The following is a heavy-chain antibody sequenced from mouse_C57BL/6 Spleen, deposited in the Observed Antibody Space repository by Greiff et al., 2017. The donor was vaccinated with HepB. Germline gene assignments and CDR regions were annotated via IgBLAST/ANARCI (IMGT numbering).Heavy chain of an antibody. V-gene: IGHV1-42*01. CDR1: GYSFTGYY. CDR2: INPSTGGT. CDR3: ARYGAMDY. Sequence: VQLQQSGPELVKPGASVKISCKASGYSFTGYYMNWVKQSPEKSLEWIGEINPSTGGTTYNQKFKAKATLTVDKSSSTAYMQLKSLTSEDSAVYYCARYGAMDYWGQGTSVTVSS. D-gene: IGHD1-1*01. J-gene: IGHJ4*01.